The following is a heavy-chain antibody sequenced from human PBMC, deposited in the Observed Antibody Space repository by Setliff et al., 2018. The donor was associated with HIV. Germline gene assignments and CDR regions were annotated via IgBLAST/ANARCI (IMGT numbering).Heavy chain of an antibody. V-gene: IGHV4-4*07. CDR3: ARRARNWLQPFDH. CDR2: IYTSGST. Sequence: SETLSLTCTVSGGSISSYYWSWIRQPAGKGLEWIGRIYTSGSTNYNPSLKSRVTISVDTSKNHFSLKLRSVTAADTAIYYCARRARNWLQPFDHWGQGFLVTVSS. D-gene: IGHD5-12*01. CDR1: GGSISSYY. J-gene: IGHJ4*02.